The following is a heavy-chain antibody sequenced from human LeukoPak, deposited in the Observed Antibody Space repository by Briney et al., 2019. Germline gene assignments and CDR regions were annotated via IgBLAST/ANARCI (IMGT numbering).Heavy chain of an antibody. D-gene: IGHD5-18*01. CDR2: INGRGDNT. CDR3: ARGGYSYGVGY. J-gene: IGHJ4*02. V-gene: IGHV3-23*01. CDR1: GFSFSSYD. Sequence: PGGSLRLSCAASGFSFSSYDMSWVRQSPEKGLEWVSGINGRGDNTYYADSVKGRFTISRDNSKNTLYLQMNSLRAEDTAVYYCARGGYSYGVGYWGQGTLVTVSS.